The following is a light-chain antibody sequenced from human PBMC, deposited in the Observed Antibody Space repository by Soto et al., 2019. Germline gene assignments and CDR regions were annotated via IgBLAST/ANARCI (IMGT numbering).Light chain of an antibody. V-gene: IGLV2-8*01. J-gene: IGLJ3*02. CDR1: SSDIGGYNY. CDR2: EVS. Sequence: QSVLTQPPSASGSPGQSVTISCTGTSSDIGGYNYVSWYRQHPGKAPKLMIFEVSKRPSGVPDRFSGSKFGNTASLTVSGLQTEDEADYYCTAFAGRNILLFGGGTKLTVL. CDR3: TAFAGRNILL.